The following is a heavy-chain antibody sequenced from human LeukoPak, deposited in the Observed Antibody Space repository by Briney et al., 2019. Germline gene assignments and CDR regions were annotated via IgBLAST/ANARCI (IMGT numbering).Heavy chain of an antibody. CDR1: GGCFSGYY. J-gene: IGHJ4*02. CDR3: HTSPRGEPRSSRARDY. D-gene: IGHD1-14*01. V-gene: IGHV4-34*01. Sequence: SETLSLTCAVDGGCFSGYYWSWIRQPPGKGLEWIGEINHSGSTNYNPSLKSRVTISVDTSKNQFSLKLSSVTAADTAVYYCHTSPRGEPRSSRARDYWGQGTLVTVSS. CDR2: INHSGST.